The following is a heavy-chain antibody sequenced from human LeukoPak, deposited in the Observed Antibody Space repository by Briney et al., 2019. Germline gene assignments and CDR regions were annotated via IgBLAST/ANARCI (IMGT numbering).Heavy chain of an antibody. Sequence: PGGSLRLSCAASGFTFSSYAMSWVRQAPGKGLEWVSAISGSGGSTYYADSVKGRFTISRDNSKNTLYLQMNSLRAEDTAVYYCAKGPTGISSSSRFDPWGQGTLVTVSS. CDR3: AKGPTGISSSSRFDP. CDR1: GFTFSSYA. J-gene: IGHJ5*02. CDR2: ISGSGGST. V-gene: IGHV3-23*01. D-gene: IGHD6-6*01.